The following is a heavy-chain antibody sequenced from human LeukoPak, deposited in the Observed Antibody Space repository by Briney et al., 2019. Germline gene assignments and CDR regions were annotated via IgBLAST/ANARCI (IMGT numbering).Heavy chain of an antibody. CDR1: GGSISSSSYY. CDR2: IYYSGST. D-gene: IGHD6-13*01. V-gene: IGHV4-39*07. CDR3: ARNGPTAAGAFDI. Sequence: TSETLSLTCTVSGGSISSSSYYWGWIRQPPGKGLEWIGSIYYSGSTYYNPSLKSRVTISVDTSKNQFSLKLRSVTAADTAVYYCARNGPTAAGAFDIWGQGTPVTVSS. J-gene: IGHJ3*02.